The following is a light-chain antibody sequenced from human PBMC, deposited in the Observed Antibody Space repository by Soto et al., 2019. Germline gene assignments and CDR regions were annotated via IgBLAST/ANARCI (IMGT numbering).Light chain of an antibody. CDR2: EVT. CDR1: SSDVGGYNL. Sequence: QSALTQPASVSGSPGQSITISCTGTSSDVGGYNLVSWYQQHPGKAPKLMIYEVTNRPSGVSNRFSGSKSGNMASLTISGLQAEDEADYYCSSYTTSNTLVFGTGTKLTVL. J-gene: IGLJ1*01. CDR3: SSYTTSNTLV. V-gene: IGLV2-14*02.